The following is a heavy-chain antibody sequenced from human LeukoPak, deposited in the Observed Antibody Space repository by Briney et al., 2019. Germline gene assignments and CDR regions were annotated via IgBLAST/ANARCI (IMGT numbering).Heavy chain of an antibody. CDR3: AKGGGGGRYHFDY. CDR1: GFTFRSYT. Sequence: GGSLRLSCAASGFTFRSYTMSWVRQAPGKGLEWVSVISGSGDITYYSDSVRGRFTISRDNSKNTLYLQLNSLRAEDTAVYYCAKGGGGGRYHFDYWGQGTLVTVSS. CDR2: ISGSGDIT. V-gene: IGHV3-23*01. J-gene: IGHJ4*02. D-gene: IGHD3-16*01.